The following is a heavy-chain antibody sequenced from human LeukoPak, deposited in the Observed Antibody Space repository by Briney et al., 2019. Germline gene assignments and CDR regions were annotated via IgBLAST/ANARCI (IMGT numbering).Heavy chain of an antibody. Sequence: SETLSLTCTVSGGSISSSSYYWGWIRQPPGKGLERIGSIYYSGSSYYNSSLKSRVTISVDTSKNQFSLKLSSVTAADTAVYYCARDRGAYDYDWFDPWGQGTLVTVSS. CDR3: ARDRGAYDYDWFDP. CDR2: IYYSGSS. D-gene: IGHD5-12*01. J-gene: IGHJ5*02. V-gene: IGHV4-39*02. CDR1: GGSISSSSYY.